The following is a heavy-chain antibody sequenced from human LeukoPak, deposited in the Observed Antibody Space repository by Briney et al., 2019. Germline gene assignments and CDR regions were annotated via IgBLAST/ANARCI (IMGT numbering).Heavy chain of an antibody. Sequence: GSLMLSCEASGFTFNNYWMHWVRQPPGKGLMWVSQISTDGSQTFYADSVKGRFTISRDNAQNTLLLQMDSLRPEDTAVYYCVRSLRSADFWGQGTLVTVSS. CDR3: VRSLRSADF. V-gene: IGHV3-74*01. CDR2: ISTDGSQT. J-gene: IGHJ4*02. CDR1: GFTFNNYW.